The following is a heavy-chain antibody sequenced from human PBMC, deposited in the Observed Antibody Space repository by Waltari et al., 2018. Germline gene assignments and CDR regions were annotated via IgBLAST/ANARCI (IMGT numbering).Heavy chain of an antibody. CDR2: IYPNGGGT. D-gene: IGHD4-17*01. CDR1: AYTFTGYF. J-gene: IGHJ6*02. V-gene: IGHV1-2*06. Sequence: QVQLVQSGAEVKKPGASVKVSCKASAYTFTGYFMHWVPQAPGQGLGWMGRIYPNGGGTNYAQKFQGRVTMSVDTSENQFSLRLSSMTAADTALYRCAGYMTSATSGEGWSNNFYFFGFHVWGQGTTVTVSS. CDR3: AGYMTSATSGEGWSNNFYFFGFHV.